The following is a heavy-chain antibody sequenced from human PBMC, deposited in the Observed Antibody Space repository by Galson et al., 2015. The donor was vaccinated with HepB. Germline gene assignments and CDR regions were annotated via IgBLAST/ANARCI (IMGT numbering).Heavy chain of an antibody. D-gene: IGHD3-10*01. Sequence: SLRLSCAASGFTFSSYTMNWVRQAPGQGLEWVSYISTTDTTTYYSHPFKGRVTISRDTAQTSLYLQLNSLSDEDTAVYYCARVYFGSGSSSASWYFVLWGRGALVTVSS. V-gene: IGHV3-48*02. CDR2: ISTTDTTT. CDR1: GFTFSSYT. J-gene: IGHJ2*01. CDR3: ARVYFGSGSSSASWYFVL.